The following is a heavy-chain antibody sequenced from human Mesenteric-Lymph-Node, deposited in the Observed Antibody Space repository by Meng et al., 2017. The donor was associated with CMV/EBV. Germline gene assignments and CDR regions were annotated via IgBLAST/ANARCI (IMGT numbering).Heavy chain of an antibody. CDR1: GFTFSSYA. CDR3: AKGAGMNYYSYAMDV. V-gene: IGHV3-23*03. CDR2: IYSGTTST. J-gene: IGHJ6*02. Sequence: GESLKISCAASGFTFSSYAMTWVRQAPGKGLEWVSIIYSGTTSTYYADSVKGRFTSSRDNSKNTLYLQMNSLRAEDAAVYYCAKGAGMNYYSYAMDVWGQGTTVTVSS.